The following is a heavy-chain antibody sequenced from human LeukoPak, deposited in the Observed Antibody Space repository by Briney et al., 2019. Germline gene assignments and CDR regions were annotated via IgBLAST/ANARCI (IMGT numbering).Heavy chain of an antibody. V-gene: IGHV3-21*01. CDR2: ISSSSSYI. D-gene: IGHD5-12*01. J-gene: IGHJ4*02. CDR1: GFTFSSHS. CDR3: AREVRAYGGYSQSDY. Sequence: PGRSLRLSCAASGFTFSSHSMNWVRQAPGKGLEWVSSISSSSSYIYYADSVKGRFTNSRHNAKNSLYLQMNSLSAEDTAVYYCAREVRAYGGYSQSDYWGQGTLVTVSS.